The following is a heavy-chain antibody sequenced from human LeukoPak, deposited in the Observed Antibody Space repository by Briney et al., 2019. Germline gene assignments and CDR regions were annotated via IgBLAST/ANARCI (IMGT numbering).Heavy chain of an antibody. J-gene: IGHJ4*02. V-gene: IGHV3-72*01. CDR3: ARSSAASYSFDY. D-gene: IGHD6-19*01. Sequence: GGSLRLSCAASGFTFSDHHMDWVRQAPGKGLQWVGRSRNKANSHTPEYAASVRGRFTISRDDSKNSLYLQMNSLNTEDSAVYYCARSSAASYSFDYWGQGTLATVSS. CDR1: GFTFSDHH. CDR2: SRNKANSHTP.